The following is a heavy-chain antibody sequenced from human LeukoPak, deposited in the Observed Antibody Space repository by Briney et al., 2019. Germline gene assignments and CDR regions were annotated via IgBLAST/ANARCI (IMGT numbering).Heavy chain of an antibody. J-gene: IGHJ4*02. D-gene: IGHD6-13*01. V-gene: IGHV1-8*01. CDR1: GYTFTSYD. CDR2: MNPNSGNT. Sequence: ASVKASCKASGYTFTSYDINWVRQAPGQGLEWMGWMNPNSGNTGYAQKFQGRVTMTRNTPISTAYMELSSLRSEDTAVYYCARGIAAAGTIRKYFDYWGQGTLVTVSS. CDR3: ARGIAAAGTIRKYFDY.